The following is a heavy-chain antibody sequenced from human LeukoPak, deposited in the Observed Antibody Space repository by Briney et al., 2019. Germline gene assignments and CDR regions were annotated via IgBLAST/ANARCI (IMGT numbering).Heavy chain of an antibody. Sequence: TGGSLRLSCAASGFSFNNYGMHWVRHAPGRGREWVAMIPYDGSSEKYADFVKGRFTISRDNSKNTLYLQMNSLRDEDTALYYCAKPQVSIGSHFDYWGQGTLVTVSS. V-gene: IGHV3-30*18. CDR1: GFSFNNYG. CDR3: AKPQVSIGSHFDY. D-gene: IGHD2-15*01. J-gene: IGHJ4*02. CDR2: IPYDGSSE.